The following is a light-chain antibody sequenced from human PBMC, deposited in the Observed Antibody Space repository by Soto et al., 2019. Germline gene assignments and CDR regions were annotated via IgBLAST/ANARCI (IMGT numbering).Light chain of an antibody. CDR3: CSYAGSSTFYV. CDR2: EGS. Sequence: QSALTQPASVSGSPGQSITISCTGTSSDVGSYNLVSWYQQHPGKAPKLIIYEGSKRPSGVSNRFSGSKSGNTASLTIFGLQAEDEADYYCCSYAGSSTFYVFGTGTKVTVL. CDR1: SSDVGSYNL. J-gene: IGLJ1*01. V-gene: IGLV2-23*01.